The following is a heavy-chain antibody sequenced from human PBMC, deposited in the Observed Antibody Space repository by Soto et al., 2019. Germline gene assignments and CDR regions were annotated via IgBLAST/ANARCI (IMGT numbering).Heavy chain of an antibody. CDR3: ARDGYSYGSPFDY. D-gene: IGHD5-18*01. V-gene: IGHV3-48*03. J-gene: IGHJ4*02. Sequence: GVSLRLSCAASGFTFSSYEMNWVRQAPGKGLEWVSYISTSGDTKYYADSVKGRFTISRDNAKNSLYLQMNSLRAEDTAVYYCARDGYSYGSPFDYWGQGTLVTVSS. CDR1: GFTFSSYE. CDR2: ISTSGDTK.